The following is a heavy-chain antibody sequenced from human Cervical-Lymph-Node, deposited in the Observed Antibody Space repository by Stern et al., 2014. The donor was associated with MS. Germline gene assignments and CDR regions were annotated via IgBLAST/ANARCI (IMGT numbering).Heavy chain of an antibody. CDR2: IYYRGTT. V-gene: IGHV4-59*11. CDR1: GASITSHF. CDR3: ARATDL. Sequence: QLQLQESGPGLLRPSETLSLTCNASGASITSHFWSWIRQPPGKGLELIRYIYYRGTTNYNSSPPARCPLFIATRKTKFSLRLSAVTPADTAVYYCARATDLWGQGALVTVSS. J-gene: IGHJ5*02.